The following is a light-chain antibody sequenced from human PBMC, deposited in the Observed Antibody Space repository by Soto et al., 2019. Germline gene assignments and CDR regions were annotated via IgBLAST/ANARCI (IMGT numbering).Light chain of an antibody. V-gene: IGLV2-14*01. CDR1: SSDVGGYNY. CDR3: SSYTCSNTYV. CDR2: EVT. J-gene: IGLJ1*01. Sequence: QSALTQPASVSGSPGQSITISCTGTSSDVGGYNYVSWCQQHPGKAPKLMIYEVTNRPSGVSNRFSGSKSGNTASLTISGLQAEDEADYYCSSYTCSNTYVFGTGTKLTVL.